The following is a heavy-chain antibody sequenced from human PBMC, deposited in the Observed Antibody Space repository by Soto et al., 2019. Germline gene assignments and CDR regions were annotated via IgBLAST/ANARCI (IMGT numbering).Heavy chain of an antibody. CDR1: GYTFTSYA. V-gene: IGHV1-3*01. Sequence: ASVKVSCKASGYTFTSYAMHWVRQAPGQRLEWMGWINAGNGNTKYSQKFQGRVTITRDTSASTAYMELSSLRSEDTAVYYCARASYYDFWSGNRAFDHWGQGTLVTVSS. D-gene: IGHD3-3*01. J-gene: IGHJ5*02. CDR3: ARASYYDFWSGNRAFDH. CDR2: INAGNGNT.